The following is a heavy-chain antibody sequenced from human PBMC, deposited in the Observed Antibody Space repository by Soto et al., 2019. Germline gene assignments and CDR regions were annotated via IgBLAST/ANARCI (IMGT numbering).Heavy chain of an antibody. Sequence: SETLSLTCTVSGGSISSRGYYWGCIRQPPGKGLEWIGTIYYSGSTYYNPSLKNRVTISVDKSKNQFSLTLSFVTAADTAVYYCARDSLTGNYFDPWGQGTLVTVSS. D-gene: IGHD1-7*01. V-gene: IGHV4-39*07. CDR3: ARDSLTGNYFDP. J-gene: IGHJ5*02. CDR2: IYYSGST. CDR1: GGSISSRGYY.